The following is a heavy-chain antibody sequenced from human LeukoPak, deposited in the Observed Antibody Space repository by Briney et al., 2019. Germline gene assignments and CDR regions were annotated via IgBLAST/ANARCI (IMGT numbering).Heavy chain of an antibody. CDR1: GGTFSSYA. CDR3: ARSRSSYDAFDI. CDR2: IIPILGIA. V-gene: IGHV1-69*04. J-gene: IGHJ3*02. D-gene: IGHD6-13*01. Sequence: EASVKVSCKASGGTFSSYAISWVRQAPGQGLEWMGRIIPILGIANDAQKFQGRVTITADKSTSTAYMELSSLRSEDTAVYYCARSRSSYDAFDIWGQGTMVTVSS.